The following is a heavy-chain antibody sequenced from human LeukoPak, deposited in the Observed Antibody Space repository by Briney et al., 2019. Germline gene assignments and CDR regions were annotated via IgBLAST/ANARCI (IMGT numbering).Heavy chain of an antibody. V-gene: IGHV1-69*13. Sequence: ASVKVSCKASGGTFSSYAISWVRQAPGQGLEWMGGIIPIFGTANYAQKFQGRVTITADESTSTAYMELSSLRSDDTAVYYCARDTSLIAAAGNYWGQGTLVTVSS. CDR1: GGTFSSYA. J-gene: IGHJ4*02. D-gene: IGHD6-13*01. CDR3: ARDTSLIAAAGNY. CDR2: IIPIFGTA.